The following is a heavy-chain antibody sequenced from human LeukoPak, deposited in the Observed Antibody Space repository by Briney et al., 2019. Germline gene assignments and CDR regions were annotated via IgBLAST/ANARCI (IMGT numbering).Heavy chain of an antibody. CDR2: IIPILGIA. D-gene: IGHD6-13*01. CDR3: ARESQEPAAAGMGVDC. V-gene: IGHV1-69*04. CDR1: GGTFSSYA. Sequence: EASVKVSCKASGGTFSSYAISWVRQAPGQGLEWMGRIIPILGIANYAQKFQGRVTITADKSTSTAYMELSSLRSEDTAVYYCARESQEPAAAGMGVDCWGQGTLVTVSS. J-gene: IGHJ4*02.